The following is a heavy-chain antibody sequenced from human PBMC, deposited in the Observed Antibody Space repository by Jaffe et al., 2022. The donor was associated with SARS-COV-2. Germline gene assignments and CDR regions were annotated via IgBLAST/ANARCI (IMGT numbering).Heavy chain of an antibody. D-gene: IGHD6-6*01. CDR1: GYSFTSYW. J-gene: IGHJ6*02. CDR3: ARHVSIAARPGPYYYYGMDV. V-gene: IGHV5-51*01. CDR2: IYPGDSDT. Sequence: EVQLVQSGAEVKKPGESLKISCKGSGYSFTSYWIGWVRQMPGKGLEWMGIIYPGDSDTRYSPSFQGQVTISADKSISTAYLQWSSLKASDTAMYYCARHVSIAARPGPYYYYGMDVWGQGTTVTVSS.